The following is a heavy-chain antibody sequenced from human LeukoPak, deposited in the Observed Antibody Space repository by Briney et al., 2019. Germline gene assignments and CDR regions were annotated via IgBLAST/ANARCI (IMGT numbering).Heavy chain of an antibody. V-gene: IGHV3-23*01. CDR2: ISNDGGGT. Sequence: GSLRLSCAASGFIFNNYGLIWVRQAPGKGLEWVSAISNDGGGTNYADFVKGRFTISRDNSKNTLFLQMNSLRAEDTAVYYCSLTGYSTRGFDYWGQGTLVTVSS. J-gene: IGHJ4*02. D-gene: IGHD3-9*01. CDR3: SLTGYSTRGFDY. CDR1: GFIFNNYG.